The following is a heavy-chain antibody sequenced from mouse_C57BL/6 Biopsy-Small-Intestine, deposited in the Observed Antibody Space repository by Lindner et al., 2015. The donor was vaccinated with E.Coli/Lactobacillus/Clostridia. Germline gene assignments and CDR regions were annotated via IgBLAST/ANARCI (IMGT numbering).Heavy chain of an antibody. CDR3: ARGPYGDDVMDY. Sequence: VQLQESGPELVKPGASVKISCKASGYTFSDYNMDWVKQSHGKSLEWIGYINPNNGGTGYNQKFKSKATLTVDKSSSTAYMEFHSLTSEDSAVYYCARGPYGDDVMDYWGQGTSVTVSS. CDR1: GYTFSDYN. CDR2: INPNNGGT. V-gene: IGHV1-18*01. D-gene: IGHD2-13*01. J-gene: IGHJ4*01.